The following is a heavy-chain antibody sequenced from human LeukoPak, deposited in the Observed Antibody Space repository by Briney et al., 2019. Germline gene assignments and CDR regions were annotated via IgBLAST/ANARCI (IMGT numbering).Heavy chain of an antibody. CDR2: ITWDSGTI. D-gene: IGHD2-2*01. CDR1: GFTFSSYW. CDR3: AKQGPYCSSTSCSHAFNV. V-gene: IGHV3-9*01. Sequence: GGSLRLSCAASGFTFSSYWMSWVRQTPGKGLEWVSGITWDSGTIDYADSVKGRFTISRDNAKNSLYLQMNSLRAEDTALYYCAKQGPYCSSTSCSHAFNVWGQGTMVTVS. J-gene: IGHJ3*01.